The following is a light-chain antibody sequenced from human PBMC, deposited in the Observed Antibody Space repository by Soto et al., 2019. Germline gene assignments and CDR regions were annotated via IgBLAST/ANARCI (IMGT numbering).Light chain of an antibody. J-gene: IGLJ3*02. CDR2: EVS. CDR1: SSDIGGYNY. CDR3: TSYAGSNNLV. V-gene: IGLV2-8*01. Sequence: QSVLTQPPSASGSPGQSVTISCTGTSSDIGGYNYVSWYQQHPGKAPKLIIYEVSKRLSGVPDRFSGSKSGNTASLTVSGLQAEDEADYYCTSYAGSNNLVFAGGTKLPS.